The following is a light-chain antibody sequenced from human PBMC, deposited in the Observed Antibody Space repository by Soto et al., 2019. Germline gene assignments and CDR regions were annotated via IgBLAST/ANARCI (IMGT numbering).Light chain of an antibody. V-gene: IGLV2-14*01. J-gene: IGLJ2*01. CDR2: DVS. CDR1: SSDVGGYNY. CDR3: SSYTSSSTVV. Sequence: QSALTQPASVSGSPGQSITISCTGTSSDVGGYNYVSWYQQHPGKAPKLMIYDVSNRPSGVSNRFSDSKSGNTASLTISGLQAEDEDDYYCSSYTSSSTVVFGGGTKVTVL.